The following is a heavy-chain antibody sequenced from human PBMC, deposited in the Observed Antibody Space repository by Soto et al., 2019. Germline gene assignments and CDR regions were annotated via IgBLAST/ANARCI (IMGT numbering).Heavy chain of an antibody. V-gene: IGHV3-33*01. CDR1: GFTFSSYG. CDR3: ARSGDYAAFDI. CDR2: IWYDGSNK. Sequence: QVQLVESGGGVVQPGRSLRLSCAASGFTFSSYGMHWVRQAPGKGLEWVAVIWYDGSNKYYADSVKGRFTISRDNSKNTLYLQMNSLRAEDTAVYYCARSGDYAAFDIWCQGTMVTVSS. J-gene: IGHJ3*02. D-gene: IGHD4-17*01.